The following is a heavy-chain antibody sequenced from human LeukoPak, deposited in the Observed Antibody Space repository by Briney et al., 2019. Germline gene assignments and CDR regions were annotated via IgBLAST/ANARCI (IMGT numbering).Heavy chain of an antibody. V-gene: IGHV3-23*01. CDR3: AKRAGTTRQTKDY. Sequence: GGSLRLSCAVSGVIFNNYAMSWVRQAPGRGLEWVSVISASGGSTYYADSVKGRFTISRDNSNNRLYLEMNSLRAEDTAVYYCAKRAGTTRQTKDYWGQGTLVTVPS. CDR2: ISASGGST. J-gene: IGHJ4*02. CDR1: GVIFNNYA. D-gene: IGHD1-1*01.